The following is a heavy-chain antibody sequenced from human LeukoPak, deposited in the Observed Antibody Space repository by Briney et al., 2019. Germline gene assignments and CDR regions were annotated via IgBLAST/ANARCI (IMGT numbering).Heavy chain of an antibody. CDR2: IWYDGSNK. Sequence: GRSLRLSCAASGFTFSSYGMHWVRQAPGKGLEWVAVIWYDGSNKYYADSVKGRFIISRDNSKNTLYLQMNSLRAEDTAVYYCATLPQLGGWYYYYGMDVWGQGTTVTVSS. V-gene: IGHV3-33*01. D-gene: IGHD6-19*01. J-gene: IGHJ6*02. CDR1: GFTFSSYG. CDR3: ATLPQLGGWYYYYGMDV.